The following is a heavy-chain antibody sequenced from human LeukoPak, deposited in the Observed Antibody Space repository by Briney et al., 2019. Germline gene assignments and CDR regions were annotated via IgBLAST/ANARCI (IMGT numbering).Heavy chain of an antibody. CDR2: INHTGST. Sequence: SETLSLTCVVYGGSFSTLYWTWIRQPPGKGLEWIGEINHTGSTNYSPSLKSRLTISLDTSKNQLYLELNSVTAADTAIYYCAHGRWPTGLGALDIWGQGTMVTVSA. J-gene: IGHJ3*02. D-gene: IGHD1-1*01. CDR3: AHGRWPTGLGALDI. CDR1: GGSFSTLY. V-gene: IGHV4-34*01.